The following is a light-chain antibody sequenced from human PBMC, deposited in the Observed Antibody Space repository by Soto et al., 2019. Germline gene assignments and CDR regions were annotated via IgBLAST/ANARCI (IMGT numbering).Light chain of an antibody. Sequence: QSALAQPPSASGSPGQSVTISCTGTSSDVGDNYVSWYQQHLGKAPKLIIYEVTLRPSGVPDRFSGSKSGTSASLAISGLQSEDEADYYCAAWDDSLNGWVFGGGTQLTVL. V-gene: IGLV2-8*01. CDR3: AAWDDSLNGWV. CDR1: SSDVGDNY. J-gene: IGLJ3*02. CDR2: EVT.